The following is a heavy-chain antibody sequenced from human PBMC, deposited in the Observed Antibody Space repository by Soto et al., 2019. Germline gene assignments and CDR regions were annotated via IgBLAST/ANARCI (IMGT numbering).Heavy chain of an antibody. CDR3: ARGRGGLTIYYYYSRDV. Sequence: ASETLSLTCAVYGGSFSGYYWSWIRQPPGKGLEWIGEINHSGSTNYNPSLKSRVTISVDTSKNQFSLKLSSVTAADTAVYYCARGRGGLTIYYYYSRDVWGQGTTVTVSS. V-gene: IGHV4-34*01. D-gene: IGHD2-2*01. J-gene: IGHJ6*02. CDR2: INHSGST. CDR1: GGSFSGYY.